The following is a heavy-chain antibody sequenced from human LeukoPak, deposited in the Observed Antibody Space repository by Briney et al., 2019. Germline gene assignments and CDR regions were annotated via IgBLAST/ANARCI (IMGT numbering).Heavy chain of an antibody. CDR3: ARDHWEDGYNSSGY. J-gene: IGHJ4*02. D-gene: IGHD5-24*01. CDR2: ISAYNGNT. CDR1: GYTFTSYG. Sequence: ASVKVSCKASGYTFTSYGISWVRQAPGQGLEWMGWISAYNGNTNYAQKLQGRVTMTTDTSTSTAYMELRSLRSEDTAVYYCARDHWEDGYNSSGYWGQGTLVTVSS. V-gene: IGHV1-18*01.